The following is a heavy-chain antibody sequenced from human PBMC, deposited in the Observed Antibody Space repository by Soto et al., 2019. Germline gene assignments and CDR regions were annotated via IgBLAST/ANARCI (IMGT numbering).Heavy chain of an antibody. D-gene: IGHD2-15*01. CDR3: VKDRGRYCSGGTCYLFDS. Sequence: GGSLRLSCVPSGFTFSSYAMHWVRQAPGKELEWVAIISYDGTNKYYADSVRGRFTISRDNSKNTLYLQMNSLRVEDTALYYCVKDRGRYCSGGTCYLFDSWGQGALVTVSS. CDR1: GFTFSSYA. J-gene: IGHJ4*02. CDR2: ISYDGTNK. V-gene: IGHV3-30*04.